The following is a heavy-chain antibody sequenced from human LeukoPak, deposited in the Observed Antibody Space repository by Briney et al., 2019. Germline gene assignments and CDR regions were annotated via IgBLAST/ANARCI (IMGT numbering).Heavy chain of an antibody. D-gene: IGHD5-24*01. V-gene: IGHV6-1*01. J-gene: IGHJ4*02. Sequence: SQTLSLTCAISGDSVSSNSAAWNWIRQSPSRGLGWLGRTYYRSKWYNDYAVSVKSRITINPDTSKNQFSLQLNSVTPEDTAVYYCARGSRVEMATIFAPFDYWGQGTLVTVSS. CDR3: ARGSRVEMATIFAPFDY. CDR1: GDSVSSNSAA. CDR2: TYYRSKWYN.